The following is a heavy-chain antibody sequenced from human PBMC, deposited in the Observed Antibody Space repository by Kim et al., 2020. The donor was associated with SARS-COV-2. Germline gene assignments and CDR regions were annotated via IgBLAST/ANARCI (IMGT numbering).Heavy chain of an antibody. CDR1: GFTFTSRA. D-gene: IGHD6-25*01. V-gene: IGHV3-23*01. CDR2: INNGGNP. CDR3: AKDHTSSGWPSFD. J-gene: IGHJ3*01. Sequence: GGSLRLSCVASGFTFTSRAMSWVRQIPGQGVECAASINNGGNPYYSASVKGRFTVSRDITKATLSPQMNSLRAADTALYYFAKDHTSSGWPSFD.